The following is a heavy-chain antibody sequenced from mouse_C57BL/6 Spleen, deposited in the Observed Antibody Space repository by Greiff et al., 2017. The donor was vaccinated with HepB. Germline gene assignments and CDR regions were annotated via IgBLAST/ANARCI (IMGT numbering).Heavy chain of an antibody. V-gene: IGHV1-64*01. D-gene: IGHD2-1*01. CDR1: GYTFTSYW. CDR2: IHPNSGST. J-gene: IGHJ3*01. CDR3: ARGYGNSAWFAY. Sequence: QVHVKQSGAELVKPGASVKLSCKASGYTFTSYWMHWVKQRPGQGLEWIGMIHPNSGSTNYNEKFKSKATLTVDKSSSTAYMQLSSLTSEDSAVYYCARGYGNSAWFAYWGQGTLVTVSA.